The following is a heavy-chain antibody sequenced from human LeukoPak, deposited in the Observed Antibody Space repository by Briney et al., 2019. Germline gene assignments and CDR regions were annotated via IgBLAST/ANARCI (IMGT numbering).Heavy chain of an antibody. CDR3: ARAGRDSSGYYSYYYYYYMDV. V-gene: IGHV4-34*01. CDR2: INHSGST. D-gene: IGHD3-22*01. J-gene: IGHJ6*03. Sequence: SETLSLTCAVYGGSFSGYYWSWIRQPPGKGLEWMGEINHSGSTNYNPSLKSRVTISVDTSKNQFSLKLSSVTAADTAVYYCARAGRDSSGYYSYYYYYYMDVWGKGTTVTVSS. CDR1: GGSFSGYY.